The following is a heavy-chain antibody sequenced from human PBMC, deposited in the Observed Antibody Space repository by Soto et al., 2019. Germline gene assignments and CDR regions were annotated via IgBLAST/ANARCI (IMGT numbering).Heavy chain of an antibody. Sequence: PSETLSLTCAVYGGSFSGYYWSWIRQPPGKGLEWIGEINHSGSTNYNPSLKSRVTISVDTSKNQFSLKLSSVTAADTAVYYCARPYNWNDAFDIWGQGTMVTVSS. CDR1: GGSFSGYY. CDR3: ARPYNWNDAFDI. V-gene: IGHV4-34*01. J-gene: IGHJ3*02. D-gene: IGHD1-20*01. CDR2: INHSGST.